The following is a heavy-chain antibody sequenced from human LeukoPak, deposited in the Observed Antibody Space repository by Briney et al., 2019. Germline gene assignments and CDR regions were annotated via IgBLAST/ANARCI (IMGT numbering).Heavy chain of an antibody. D-gene: IGHD3-3*01. CDR3: ARMYYDFWSGYYQDY. J-gene: IGHJ4*02. CDR2: IKQDGSEK. Sequence: PGGSLRLSCAASGFTFSNYWMSWVRQAPGKGLEWVANIKQDGSEKYYVDSVRGRFTISRDNAKNSLYLQMNSLRVDDTAVYYCARMYYDFWSGYYQDYWGQGTLVTVS. V-gene: IGHV3-7*03. CDR1: GFTFSNYW.